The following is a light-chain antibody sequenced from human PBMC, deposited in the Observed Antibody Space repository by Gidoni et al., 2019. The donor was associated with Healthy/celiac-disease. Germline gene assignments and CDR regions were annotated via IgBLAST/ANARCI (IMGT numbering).Light chain of an antibody. CDR1: HGIRRW. V-gene: IGKV1-12*01. CDR2: AAS. CDR3: QQANSFPLA. Sequence: PSSVCAYVGDRVTITCRASHGIRRWLAWDQQKPERDPQLLIYAASSLRSGVPSRFSGSGSGTDFTLSISSLQTEDFATYYCQQANSFPLAFGGGTKVEIK. J-gene: IGKJ4*01.